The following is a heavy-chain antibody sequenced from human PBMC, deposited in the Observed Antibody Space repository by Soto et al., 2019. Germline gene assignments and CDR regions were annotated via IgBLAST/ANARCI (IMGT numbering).Heavy chain of an antibody. CDR2: IYHSGST. D-gene: IGHD4-4*01. J-gene: IGHJ4*02. V-gene: IGHV4-4*02. Sequence: QVQLQESGPGLVKPSGTLSLTCAGSSGSISSSNWWSWVRQPPGKGLEWIGEIYHSGSTNYNPSLKSRVTISVDTSQHPFSLKLSSVSAADTAVYDCARGYSNYRAFDYWGQGTLVTVSS. CDR3: ARGYSNYRAFDY. CDR1: SGSISSSNW.